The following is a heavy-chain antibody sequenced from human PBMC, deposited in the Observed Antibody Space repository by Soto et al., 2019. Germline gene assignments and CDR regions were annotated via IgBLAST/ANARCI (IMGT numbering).Heavy chain of an antibody. CDR1: GFTFSSYW. Sequence: GGSLRLSCAASGFTFSSYWMSWVRQAPGKGLEWVANIKQDGSEKYYVDSVKGRFTISRDNAKNSLYLQMNSLRAEDTAVYYCARGHYYGSGSLWDYWGQGTLVTVSS. J-gene: IGHJ4*02. V-gene: IGHV3-7*01. CDR2: IKQDGSEK. D-gene: IGHD3-10*01. CDR3: ARGHYYGSGSLWDY.